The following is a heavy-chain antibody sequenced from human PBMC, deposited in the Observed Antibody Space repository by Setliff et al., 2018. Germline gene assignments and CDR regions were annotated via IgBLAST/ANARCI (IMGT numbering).Heavy chain of an antibody. V-gene: IGHV4-39*01. CDR2: IYDSGSS. CDR1: GGSVSNSGFF. Sequence: SETLSLTCTVSGGSVSNSGFFWGWLRQAPGKGLEWIGNIYDSGSSNYNASLKSRLIITRDTSKNQISLKLTSVTAADTAVYYCGRGFSRIEGWGNWFDPWGQGILVNVSS. D-gene: IGHD2-15*01. CDR3: GRGFSRIEGWGNWFDP. J-gene: IGHJ5*02.